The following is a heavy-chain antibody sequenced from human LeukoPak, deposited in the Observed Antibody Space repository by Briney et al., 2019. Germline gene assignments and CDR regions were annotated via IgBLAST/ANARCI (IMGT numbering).Heavy chain of an antibody. CDR2: IYYSGST. D-gene: IGHD4-17*01. CDR3: ARVVGDYGFDYYYGMDV. J-gene: IGHJ6*02. Sequence: PSETLSLTCTVSGGSISSYYWSWIRQPPGKGLEWIGYIYYSGSTNYNPSLKSRVTISVDTSKNQFSLKLSSVTAADTAVYYCARVVGDYGFDYYYGMDVWGQGTTVTVSS. V-gene: IGHV4-59*01. CDR1: GGSISSYY.